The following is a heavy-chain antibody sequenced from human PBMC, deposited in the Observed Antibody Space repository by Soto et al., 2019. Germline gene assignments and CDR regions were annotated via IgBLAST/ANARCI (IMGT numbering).Heavy chain of an antibody. CDR2: LYWDDDK. J-gene: IGHJ4*02. V-gene: IGHV2-5*02. CDR3: ARTSGNWGSRGLVDY. CDR1: GFSLSTSGVG. Sequence: QITLKESGPTLVKPTQTLTLTCTFSGFSLSTSGVGVGWIRQPPGKALEWLAFLYWDDDKRYSPSLKSRLTITKDTSKNQVLLTMTNMDPADTATYYWARTSGNWGSRGLVDYWGQGTLVTVAS. D-gene: IGHD7-27*01.